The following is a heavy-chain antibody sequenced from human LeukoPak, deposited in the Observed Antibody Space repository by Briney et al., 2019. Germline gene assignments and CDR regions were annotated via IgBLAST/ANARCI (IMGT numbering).Heavy chain of an antibody. CDR3: ARVLEKEGIAVVPFDR. D-gene: IGHD6-13*01. Sequence: SETLSLTCTVSGGSISSSSYYWGWIRQPPGKGLEWIANIYYTGSTYYNPSLGSRVTMSVDNSKNQMSLELTSVTAADTAVYYCARVLEKEGIAVVPFDRWGQGTLVVVSS. CDR2: IYYTGST. J-gene: IGHJ4*02. V-gene: IGHV4-39*07. CDR1: GGSISSSSYY.